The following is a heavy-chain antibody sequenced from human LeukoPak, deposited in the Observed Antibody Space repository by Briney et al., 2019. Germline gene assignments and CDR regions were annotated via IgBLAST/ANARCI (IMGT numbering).Heavy chain of an antibody. CDR3: ARQGFSGSSWTLY. D-gene: IGHD6-13*01. J-gene: IGHJ4*02. CDR2: INPNSGGT. CDR1: GYTFTGYY. V-gene: IGHV1-2*02. Sequence: ASVKVSCKASGYTFTGYYMHWVRQAPGQGLEWMGWINPNSGGTNYAQKFQGRVTMTRDTSISTAYMELSRLRSDGTAVYYCARQGFSGSSWTLYWGQGTLVTVSS.